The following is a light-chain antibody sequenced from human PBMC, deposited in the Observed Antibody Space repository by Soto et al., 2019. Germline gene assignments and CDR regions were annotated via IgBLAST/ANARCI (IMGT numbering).Light chain of an antibody. CDR3: QQYNSSPLT. CDR2: DAS. V-gene: IGKV1-5*01. J-gene: IGKJ4*01. Sequence: DIQMTQSPSTLSASVGDRVTITCRANQSISDWLAWYQQKPGKAPKLLIYDASNLESGVPSRFSGSGSGTEFTLTISSLQPDDFATCYCQQYNSSPLTFGGGTKMEIK. CDR1: QSISDW.